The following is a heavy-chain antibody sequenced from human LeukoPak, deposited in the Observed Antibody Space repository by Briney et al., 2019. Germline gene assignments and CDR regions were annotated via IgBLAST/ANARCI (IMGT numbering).Heavy chain of an antibody. CDR3: AKDKGAMNSALDY. Sequence: PGGSLRLSCATSGFTFSTSDMHWVRQAPGKGLGWVSFIQYDGSRKNYVDSVKGRFTISRDNSKNTLYLQMNSLNPEDTAVYYCAKDKGAMNSALDYWGRGTLLTVSS. CDR2: IQYDGSRK. D-gene: IGHD3-10*01. CDR1: GFTFSTSD. V-gene: IGHV3-30*02. J-gene: IGHJ4*02.